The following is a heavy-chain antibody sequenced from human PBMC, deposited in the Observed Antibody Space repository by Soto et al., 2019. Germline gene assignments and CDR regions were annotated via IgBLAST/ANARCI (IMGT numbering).Heavy chain of an antibody. J-gene: IGHJ4*02. V-gene: IGHV5-10-1*01. Sequence: GESLKISCKGSGYSFAGYWITWVRQKPGKGLEWMGRIDPSDSQTYYSPSFRGHVTISVTKSITTVFLQWSSLRASDTAMYYCARQIYDSDTGPNFQYYFDSWGQGTPVTAAS. D-gene: IGHD3-22*01. CDR3: ARQIYDSDTGPNFQYYFDS. CDR1: GYSFAGYW. CDR2: IDPSDSQT.